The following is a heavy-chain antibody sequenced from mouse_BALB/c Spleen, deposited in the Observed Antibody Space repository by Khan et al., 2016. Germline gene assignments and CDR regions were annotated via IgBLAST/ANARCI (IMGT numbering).Heavy chain of an antibody. Sequence: EVKLLESGGGLVQPGGSLKLSCAASGFDFSRYWMSWVRQAPGKGLEWIGDINPDSSTINYTPSLKDKFIISRDNANNTLYLQMSKVRSEDTALYYCARLHYCVRFAYWDEGTLVPVSA. V-gene: IGHV4-1*02. CDR3: ARLHYCVRFAY. CDR2: INPDSSTI. J-gene: IGHJ3*01. D-gene: IGHD1-2*01. CDR1: GFDFSRYW.